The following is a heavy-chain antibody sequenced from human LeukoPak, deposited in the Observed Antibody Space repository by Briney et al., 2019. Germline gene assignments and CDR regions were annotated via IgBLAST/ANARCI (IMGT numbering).Heavy chain of an antibody. D-gene: IGHD3-22*01. J-gene: IGHJ5*02. V-gene: IGHV1-69*13. Sequence: SVKVSCKASGGTFSSYAISWVRQAPGQGLEWMGGIIPIFGTANYAQKFQGRVTITADESTSTAYMELSSLRSEDTAVYYCARDLFDYYDSSGYPWRGHNWFDPWGQGTLVTVSS. CDR1: GGTFSSYA. CDR2: IIPIFGTA. CDR3: ARDLFDYYDSSGYPWRGHNWFDP.